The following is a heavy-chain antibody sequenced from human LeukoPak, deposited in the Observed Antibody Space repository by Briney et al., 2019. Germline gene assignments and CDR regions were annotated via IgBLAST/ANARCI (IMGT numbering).Heavy chain of an antibody. J-gene: IGHJ4*02. CDR3: AREIKAAKPFDY. CDR1: GFTFSTYS. D-gene: IGHD2-2*01. CDR2: INWNGGST. V-gene: IGHV3-20*04. Sequence: GGSLRLSCAASGFTFSTYSMNWVRQAPGKGLEWVSGINWNGGSTGYADSVKGRFTISRDNAKNSLYLQMNSLRAEDTALYYCAREIKAAKPFDYWGQGTLVTVSS.